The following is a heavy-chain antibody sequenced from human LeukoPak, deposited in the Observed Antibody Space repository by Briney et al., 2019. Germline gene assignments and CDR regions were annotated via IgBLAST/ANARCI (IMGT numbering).Heavy chain of an antibody. V-gene: IGHV3-30*19. CDR2: ISYDGSNK. J-gene: IGHJ4*02. D-gene: IGHD6-13*01. Sequence: PGKSLRLSCAASGFTFSSYGMHWVRQAPGKGLEWVAVISYDGSNKYYADSVKGRFTLSRDNSKNTLYLQMNSLRPEDTAVYYCARRYSNTWYYFDYCGQGTLVTVSS. CDR3: ARRYSNTWYYFDY. CDR1: GFTFSSYG.